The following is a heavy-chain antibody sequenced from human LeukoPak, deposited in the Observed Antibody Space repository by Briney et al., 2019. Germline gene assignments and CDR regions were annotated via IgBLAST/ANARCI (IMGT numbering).Heavy chain of an antibody. Sequence: GSLRLSCAASGFTFSSYAMSWVRQAPGKGLEWVSAISGSGGSTYYADSVKGRFTISRDNSKNTLYLQMNSLRAEDTAVYYCAKLVATTWYYYGMDVWGQGTTVTVPS. CDR2: ISGSGGST. J-gene: IGHJ6*02. CDR3: AKLVATTWYYYGMDV. CDR1: GFTFSSYA. D-gene: IGHD1-26*01. V-gene: IGHV3-23*01.